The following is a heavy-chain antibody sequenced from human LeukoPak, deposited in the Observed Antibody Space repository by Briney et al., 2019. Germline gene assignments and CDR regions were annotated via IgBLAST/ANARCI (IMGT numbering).Heavy chain of an antibody. CDR2: IYTSGST. D-gene: IGHD1-26*01. V-gene: IGHV4-4*07. Sequence: SETLSLPCTVSGGSISSYYWSWIRQPAGKGLEWIGRIYTSGSTNYNPSLKSRVTMSVDTSKNQFSLKLSSVTAADTAVYYCARGGGRLVGATTGAYYYYYYMDVWGKGTTVTISS. CDR3: ARGGGRLVGATTGAYYYYYYMDV. CDR1: GGSISSYY. J-gene: IGHJ6*03.